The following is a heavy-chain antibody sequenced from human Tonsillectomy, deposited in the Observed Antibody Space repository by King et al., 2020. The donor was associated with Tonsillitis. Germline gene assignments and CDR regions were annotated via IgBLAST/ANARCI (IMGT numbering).Heavy chain of an antibody. D-gene: IGHD1-26*01. CDR3: AKDSRTGELRRHTLDY. V-gene: IGHV3-9*01. J-gene: IGHJ4*02. CDR2: ISWNSGSI. CDR1: GFTFDDYA. Sequence: VQLVESGGGLVQPGRSLRLSCAASGFTFDDYAMYWVRQAPGKGLEWVSGISWNSGSIGYADSVKGRFTISRDNAKNSLYLQMNSLRAEDTALYYCAKDSRTGELRRHTLDYWGQGTLVTVSS.